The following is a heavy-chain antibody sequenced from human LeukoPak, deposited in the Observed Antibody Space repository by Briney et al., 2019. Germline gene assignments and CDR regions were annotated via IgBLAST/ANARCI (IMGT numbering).Heavy chain of an antibody. CDR3: TTDSSSSWLHYYYYYYMDV. CDR2: IKSKTDGGTT. J-gene: IGHJ6*03. CDR1: GFTFSDHA. V-gene: IGHV3-15*01. D-gene: IGHD6-13*01. Sequence: GGSLRLSCAASGFTFSDHAMIWVRRAPGKGLEWVGRIKSKTDGGTTDYAAPVKGRFTISRDDSKNTLYLQMNSLKTEDTAVYYCTTDSSSSWLHYYYYYYMDVWGKGTTVTVSS.